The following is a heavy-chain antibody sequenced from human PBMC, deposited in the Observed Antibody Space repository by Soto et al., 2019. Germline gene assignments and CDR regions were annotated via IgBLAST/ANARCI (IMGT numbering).Heavy chain of an antibody. CDR3: ARGLHDFWSGYYYYYYYYMDV. CDR2: MNPNSGNT. J-gene: IGHJ6*03. CDR1: GYTFTSYD. Sequence: ASVKVSCKASGYTFTSYDINWVRQATGQGLEWMGWMNPNSGNTGYAQKFQGRVTMTRNTSISTAYMELSSLRSEDTAVYYCARGLHDFWSGYYYYYYYYMDVWGKGTTVTVSS. D-gene: IGHD3-3*01. V-gene: IGHV1-8*01.